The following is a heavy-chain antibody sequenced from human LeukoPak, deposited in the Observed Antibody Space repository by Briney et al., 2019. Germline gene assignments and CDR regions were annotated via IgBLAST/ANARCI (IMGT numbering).Heavy chain of an antibody. CDR1: GYTFTNYY. CDR2: INPRGGST. J-gene: IGHJ4*02. V-gene: IGHV1-46*01. CDR3: AKGPGYSGSSPGVDY. Sequence: ASVKVSCKASGYTFTNYYVHWVRQAPGQGLEWKGIINPRGGSTSYSQKFQGRVTMTRDMSTSTVYMELSSLRSDDTAVYYCAKGPGYSGSSPGVDYWGQGTLVTVSS. D-gene: IGHD1-26*01.